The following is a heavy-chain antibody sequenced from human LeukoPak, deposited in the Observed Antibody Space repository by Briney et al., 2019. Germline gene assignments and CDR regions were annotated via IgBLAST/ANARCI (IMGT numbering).Heavy chain of an antibody. CDR3: ARVGRNGTPYYYDSSGYYRY. CDR1: GGTFSSYA. J-gene: IGHJ4*02. D-gene: IGHD3-22*01. CDR2: IIPILGIA. V-gene: IGHV1-69*04. Sequence: PGASVKVSCKASGGTFSSYAISWVRQAPGQGLEWMGRIIPILGIANYARKFQGRVTITADKSTSTAYMELSSLRSEDTAVYYCARVGRNGTPYYYDSSGYYRYWGQGTLVTVSS.